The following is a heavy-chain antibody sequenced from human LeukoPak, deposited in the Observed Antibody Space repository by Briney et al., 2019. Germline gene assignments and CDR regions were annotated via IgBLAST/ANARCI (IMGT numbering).Heavy chain of an antibody. CDR2: IRSKAYGGTT. J-gene: IGHJ4*02. D-gene: IGHD4-17*01. CDR1: GFTFGDYA. V-gene: IGHV3-49*03. Sequence: GGFLRLSCTASGFTFGDYAMSWFRQAPGKGLEWVGFIRSKAYGGTTEYAASVKGRFTTSRDDSKSIAYLQMNSLKTEDTAVYYCTTPPYDYGDPYYFDYWGQGTLVTVSS. CDR3: TTPPYDYGDPYYFDY.